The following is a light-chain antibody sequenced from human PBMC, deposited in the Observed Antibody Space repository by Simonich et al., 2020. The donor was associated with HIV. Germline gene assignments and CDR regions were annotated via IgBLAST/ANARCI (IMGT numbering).Light chain of an antibody. CDR3: QQYDNLPWT. CDR1: QVIYNY. CDR2: GAF. V-gene: IGKV1-33*01. J-gene: IGKJ1*01. Sequence: DIQMTQSPSSLSASVGHRVTITCQASQVIYNYLKWYQQNPGKAPKILIYGAFNLETGVPSMFIGNGSGTHFTFTINSLQPEDVATYYCQQYDNLPWTFGQGTKVEIK.